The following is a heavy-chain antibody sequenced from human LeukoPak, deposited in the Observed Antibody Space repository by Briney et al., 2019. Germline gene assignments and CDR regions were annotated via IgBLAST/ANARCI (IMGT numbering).Heavy chain of an antibody. CDR1: GGSISSSSYY. CDR2: INHSGST. J-gene: IGHJ6*03. V-gene: IGHV4-39*07. CDR3: ARGFTAAGTLYYYYCYMDV. Sequence: PSETLSLTCTVSGGSISSSSYYWSWIRQPPGKGLEWIGEINHSGSTNYNPSLKSRVTISVDTSKNQFSLKLSSVTAADTAVYYCARGFTAAGTLYYYYCYMDVWGKGTTVTVSS. D-gene: IGHD6-13*01.